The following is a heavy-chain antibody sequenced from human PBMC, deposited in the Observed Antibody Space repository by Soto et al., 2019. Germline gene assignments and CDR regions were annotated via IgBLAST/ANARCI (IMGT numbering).Heavy chain of an antibody. V-gene: IGHV1-18*01. D-gene: IGHD2-21*02. CDR3: AREGDVPYYYYGMDV. CDR2: ISGYDGRT. Sequence: QVHLVQSGAEVKKPGASVKVSCKTSGYTFTSYGISWVRQAPGQGLEWLGWISGYDGRTNLAQKVQDRVTMTTDTSTSTVYMELRSLRSDDTAVYYCAREGDVPYYYYGMDVWGQWTTVTGSS. J-gene: IGHJ6*02. CDR1: GYTFTSYG.